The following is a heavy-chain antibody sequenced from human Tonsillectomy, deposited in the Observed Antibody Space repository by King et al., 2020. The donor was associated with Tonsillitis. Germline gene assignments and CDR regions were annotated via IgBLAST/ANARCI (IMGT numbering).Heavy chain of an antibody. CDR3: AREVSSGYYDAFDI. Sequence: VQLQQWGAVLLKPSETLSLTCAVYGGSFSGYYWSWIRQPPGKGLEWIGEINHSGSTNYNPSLKSRVTISVDTSKNQFSLKLSSVTAADTAVYYCAREVSSGYYDAFDIWGQGTMVTVSS. D-gene: IGHD3-22*01. CDR2: INHSGST. J-gene: IGHJ3*02. CDR1: GGSFSGYY. V-gene: IGHV4-34*01.